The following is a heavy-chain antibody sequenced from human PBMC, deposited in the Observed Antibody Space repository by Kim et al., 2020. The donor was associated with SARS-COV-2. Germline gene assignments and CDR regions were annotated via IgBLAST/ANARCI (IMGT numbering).Heavy chain of an antibody. CDR2: ITNDGGSA. D-gene: IGHD2-2*01. J-gene: IGHJ4*02. Sequence: GGSLRLSCSASGFTFSSYAMHWVRQAPGKGPEYVSAITNDGGSAYYADSVKDRFTISRDNSKNTLYLQMSSLRAEDTAVYYCVKKQSASWFFDSWDQGTL. V-gene: IGHV3-64D*06. CDR1: GFTFSSYA. CDR3: VKKQSASWFFDS.